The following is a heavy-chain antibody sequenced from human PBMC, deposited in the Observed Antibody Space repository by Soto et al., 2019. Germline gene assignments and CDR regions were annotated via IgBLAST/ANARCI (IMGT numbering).Heavy chain of an antibody. V-gene: IGHV1-69*13. J-gene: IGHJ5*02. CDR2: IIPIFGTA. Sequence: SVKVSCKASGCTFSSYAISWVRRAPGQGREWMGGIIPIFGTANYAQKFQGRVTITADESTGTVYMDLSSLRSEDTAVYYCAVGNSTNYNWFEPWGQRTRGTVSS. D-gene: IGHD7-27*01. CDR1: GCTFSSYA. CDR3: AVGNSTNYNWFEP.